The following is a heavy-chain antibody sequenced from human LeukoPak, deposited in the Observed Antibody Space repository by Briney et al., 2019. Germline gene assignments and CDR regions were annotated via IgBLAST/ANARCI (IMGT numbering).Heavy chain of an antibody. CDR1: GGSISSYY. CDR2: IHTSGST. D-gene: IGHD3-22*01. Sequence: SETLSLTCTVSGGSISSYYWSWIRQPPGKGLEWIGYIHTSGSTNYNPSLKSRVTISVDTSKNQFSLKLSSVTAADTAVYYCARHVSGYTLDYWGQGTLVTVSS. CDR3: ARHVSGYTLDY. J-gene: IGHJ4*02. V-gene: IGHV4-4*09.